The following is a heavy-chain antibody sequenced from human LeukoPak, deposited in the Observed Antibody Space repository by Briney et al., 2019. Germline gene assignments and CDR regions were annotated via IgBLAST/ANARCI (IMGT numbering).Heavy chain of an antibody. CDR1: GFTFSHYS. J-gene: IGHJ6*02. CDR3: ARPFGLDGYYYYGMDV. D-gene: IGHD5-24*01. V-gene: IGHV4-34*01. Sequence: GSLRLSCAASGFTFSHYSMNWVRQPPGKGLEWIGEINHSGSTNYNPSLKSRVTISVDTSKNQFSLKLSSVTAADTAVYYCARPFGLDGYYYYGMDVWGQGTTVTVSS. CDR2: INHSGST.